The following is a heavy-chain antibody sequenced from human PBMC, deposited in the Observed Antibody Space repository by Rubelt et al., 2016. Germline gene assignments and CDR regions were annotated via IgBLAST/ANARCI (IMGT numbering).Heavy chain of an antibody. Sequence: GKGLEWVANIKRDGSEKNYVDSVKGRFTISKDNAKNSLYLQMNSLRAEDTAVYYCARERDYGDAHDAFDIWGQGTMVTVSS. CDR2: IKRDGSEK. D-gene: IGHD4-17*01. CDR3: ARERDYGDAHDAFDI. V-gene: IGHV3-7*01. J-gene: IGHJ3*02.